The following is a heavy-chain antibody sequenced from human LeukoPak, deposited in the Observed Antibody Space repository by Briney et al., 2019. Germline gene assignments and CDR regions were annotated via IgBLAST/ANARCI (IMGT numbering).Heavy chain of an antibody. J-gene: IGHJ4*02. CDR1: GFTFSTYG. V-gene: IGHV3-30*18. CDR2: ISYDGSDK. Sequence: GGSLRLSCAASGFTFSTYGMHWIRQAPGEGLEWLAIISYDGSDKYYADSVKGRFTISRDNSKNTLYLQMNSLRAEDTAVYYCAKLHLTGYYYLGTDYWGQGTLVTVSS. CDR3: AKLHLTGYYYLGTDY. D-gene: IGHD3-9*01.